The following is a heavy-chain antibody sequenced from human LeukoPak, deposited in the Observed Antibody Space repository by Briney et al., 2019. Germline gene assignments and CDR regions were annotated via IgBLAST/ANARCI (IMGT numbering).Heavy chain of an antibody. CDR1: GGTFSSYA. J-gene: IGHJ5*02. Sequence: ASVKVSCKASGGTFSSYAISWVRQAPGQGLEWMGWINPNSGGTNYAQKFQGRVTMTRDTSISTAYMELRSLRSDDTAVYYCANTGAPNWFDPWGQGTLVTVSS. CDR2: INPNSGGT. CDR3: ANTGAPNWFDP. V-gene: IGHV1-2*02.